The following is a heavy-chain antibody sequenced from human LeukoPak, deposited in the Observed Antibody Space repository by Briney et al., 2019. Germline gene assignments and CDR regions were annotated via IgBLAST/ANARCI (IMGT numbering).Heavy chain of an antibody. J-gene: IGHJ6*04. Sequence: ASVKVSCKASGYAFTSYYMHWVRQAPGQGLEWMGIINPSGGSTSYAQKFQGRVTMTRDMSTSTVYMELSSLRSEDTAVYYCAREGGGCSSTSCSMDVWGKGTTVTVSS. D-gene: IGHD2-2*01. CDR3: AREGGGCSSTSCSMDV. CDR2: INPSGGST. V-gene: IGHV1-46*01. CDR1: GYAFTSYY.